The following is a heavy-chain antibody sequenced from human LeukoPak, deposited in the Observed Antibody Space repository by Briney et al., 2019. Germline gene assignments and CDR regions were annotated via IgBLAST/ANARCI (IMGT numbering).Heavy chain of an antibody. D-gene: IGHD1-26*01. CDR2: ISYDGSNK. CDR1: GFTFSSYA. CDR3: ARGLTSGSNDY. J-gene: IGHJ4*02. Sequence: GGSLRLSCAASGFTFSSYAMHWVRQAPGKGLEWVAVISYDGSNKYYADSVKGRFTISRDNSKNTLYLQMNSLRAEDTAVYYCARGLTSGSNDYWGQGTLVTVSS. V-gene: IGHV3-30*14.